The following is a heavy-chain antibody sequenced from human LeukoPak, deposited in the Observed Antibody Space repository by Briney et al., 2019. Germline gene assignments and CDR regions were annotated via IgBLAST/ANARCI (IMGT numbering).Heavy chain of an antibody. V-gene: IGHV3-21*01. CDR2: ISNSGTYI. Sequence: PGGSLRLSCAASGFIFSTYTMNWVRQAPGKGLERVSSISNSGTYIYYADSVKGRFSISRDNAKNSLYLEMNSLRAEDTAVYYCARVCKGNSCSDYWGQGTLVTVSS. D-gene: IGHD2-15*01. CDR1: GFIFSTYT. J-gene: IGHJ4*02. CDR3: ARVCKGNSCSDY.